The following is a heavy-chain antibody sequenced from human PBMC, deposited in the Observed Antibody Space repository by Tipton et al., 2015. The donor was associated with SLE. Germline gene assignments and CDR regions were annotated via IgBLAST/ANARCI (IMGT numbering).Heavy chain of an antibody. V-gene: IGHV4-4*07. CDR2: IYTSGST. CDR1: GGSISSHY. CDR3: ARVIAAAVPTPYFDY. D-gene: IGHD6-13*01. Sequence: TLSLTCTVSGGSISSHYWSWIRQPAGKGLEWIGRIYTSGSTNYNPSLKSRVTISVDTSKNQFSLRLSSVTAADTAVYYCARVIAAAVPTPYFDYWGQGTLVTVSS. J-gene: IGHJ4*02.